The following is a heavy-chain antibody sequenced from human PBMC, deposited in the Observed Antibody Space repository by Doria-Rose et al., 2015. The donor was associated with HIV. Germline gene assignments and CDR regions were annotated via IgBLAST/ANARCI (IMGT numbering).Heavy chain of an antibody. CDR3: ARVLSGTYDY. CDR2: IFNTGST. D-gene: IGHD1-26*01. CDR1: GGSISHYY. J-gene: IGHJ4*02. V-gene: IGHV4-59*01. Sequence: QVQLQESGPGLVKPSETLSLTCSVSGGSISHYYWSWIRQPPGKGLEYIGDIFNTGSTNYSPSLKSRVSISIDTSKNKFSLRLSSVTAADTAVYYCARVLSGTYDYWGQGTLVTASS.